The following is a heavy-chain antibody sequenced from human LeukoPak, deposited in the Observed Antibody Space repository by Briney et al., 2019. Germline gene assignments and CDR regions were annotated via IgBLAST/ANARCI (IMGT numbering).Heavy chain of an antibody. CDR1: GGSFSGYY. Sequence: SETLSLTCAVYGGSFSGYYCSWSRQPPSNGLEWIGEINHSGSTNYNPSLKSRVTISVDTSKNQFSLKLRSVTAAAKAVYYCASDCGYYYGMDVWGQGTMVTVSS. CDR2: INHSGST. CDR3: ASDCGYYYGMDV. J-gene: IGHJ6*02. D-gene: IGHD2-21*01. V-gene: IGHV4-34*01.